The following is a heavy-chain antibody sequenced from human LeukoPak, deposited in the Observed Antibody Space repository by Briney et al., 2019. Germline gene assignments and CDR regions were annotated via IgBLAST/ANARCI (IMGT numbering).Heavy chain of an antibody. CDR3: ARQDVVVITAATYYYGMDV. CDR2: IYYSRST. CDR1: GGSISSYY. Sequence: SETLSLTCTVSGGSISSYYWNWMRQPPGKGLEWIGYIYYSRSTNYNPSLKSRVTISVDTSKNQFSLKLSSVTAADTAVYYCARQDVVVITAATYYYGMDVWGQGTTVTVSS. D-gene: IGHD2-2*01. J-gene: IGHJ6*02. V-gene: IGHV4-59*08.